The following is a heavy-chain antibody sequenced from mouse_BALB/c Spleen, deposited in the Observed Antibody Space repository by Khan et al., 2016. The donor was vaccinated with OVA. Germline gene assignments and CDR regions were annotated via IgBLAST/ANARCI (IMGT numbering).Heavy chain of an antibody. D-gene: IGHD2-3*01. J-gene: IGHJ4*01. V-gene: IGHV2-9*02. Sequence: VQLVESGPGLVAPSQSLSITCTVSGFALTSYGVHWVRQPPGKGLEWLGVIWAGGSTNYNLALMSRLTISKDNSKSQVFLKMNSLQTDDTAMYYCARFHDGYYYNVDYWGQGTSVTVSS. CDR1: GFALTSYG. CDR3: ARFHDGYYYNVDY. CDR2: IWAGGST.